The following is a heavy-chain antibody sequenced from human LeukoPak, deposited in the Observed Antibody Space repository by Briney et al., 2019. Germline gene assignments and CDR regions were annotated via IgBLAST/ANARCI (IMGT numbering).Heavy chain of an antibody. CDR3: AKVGSQGDYGMDV. CDR2: ISWNSGSI. D-gene: IGHD3-16*01. V-gene: IGHV3-9*01. J-gene: IGHJ6*02. CDR1: GFTFDDYA. Sequence: PGGSLRLSCAASGFTFDDYAMHWVRQAPGKGLEWVSGISWNSGSIGHADSVKGRFTISRDNAKNSLYLQMNSLRAEDTALYYCAKVGSQGDYGMDVWGQGTTVTVSS.